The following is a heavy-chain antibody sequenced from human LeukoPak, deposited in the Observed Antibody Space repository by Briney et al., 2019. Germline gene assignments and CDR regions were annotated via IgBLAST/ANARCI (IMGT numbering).Heavy chain of an antibody. J-gene: IGHJ4*02. CDR3: ARELYGSGSYYFDY. Sequence: SGPALVKPTQTLTLTCTFSGFSLSTSGMCVSWIRQPPGKGLQWLARIDWDDDKYYSTSLKTRLTISKDTSKNQVVLTMTNMDPVDTATYYCARELYGSGSYYFDYWGQGTLVTVSS. D-gene: IGHD3-10*01. V-gene: IGHV2-70*11. CDR2: IDWDDDK. CDR1: GFSLSTSGMC.